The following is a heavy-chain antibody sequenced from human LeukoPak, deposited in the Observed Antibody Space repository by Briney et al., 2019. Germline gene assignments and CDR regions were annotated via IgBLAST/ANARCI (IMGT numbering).Heavy chain of an antibody. CDR2: ISSSSSYI. J-gene: IGHJ4*02. Sequence: GGSLRLSCAASGFTFSSYSMNWVRQAPGKGLEWVSSISSSSSYIYYADSVKGRFTIPRDNAKNSLYLQMNSLRAEDTAVYYRARGVRATGTATYFDYWGQGTLVTVSS. V-gene: IGHV3-21*01. CDR1: GFTFSSYS. D-gene: IGHD1-1*01. CDR3: ARGVRATGTATYFDY.